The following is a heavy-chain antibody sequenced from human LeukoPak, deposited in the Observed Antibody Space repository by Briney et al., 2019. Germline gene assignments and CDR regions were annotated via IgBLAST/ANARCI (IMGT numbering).Heavy chain of an antibody. J-gene: IGHJ4*02. D-gene: IGHD2-15*01. CDR3: ARDDTRRGCTGVTCYADFDY. Sequence: PGGSLRLSCAASGFTFNKYAMSWVRQPPGKGLEWVSSMSGIGSTYYANSVKGRFTISRDNSKNTVSLQMSSLRAEDTAVYYCARDDTRRGCTGVTCYADFDYEGQGTLVTVSS. CDR2: MSGIGST. CDR1: GFTFNKYA. V-gene: IGHV3-23*01.